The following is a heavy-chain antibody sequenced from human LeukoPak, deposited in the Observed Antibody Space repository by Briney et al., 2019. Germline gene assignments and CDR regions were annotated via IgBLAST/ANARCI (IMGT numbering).Heavy chain of an antibody. CDR1: GGSISSYF. CDR2: MHHSGSA. D-gene: IGHD1-26*01. V-gene: IGHV4-59*01. CDR3: ARDSPFGWDVLGDSFDS. Sequence: PSETLSLTCTVSGGSISSYFWSWVRQSPGKGLEWIGFMHHSGSANSNPSLKSRVTISMDTSKNQFSLKMSSVTAADTAVYYCARDSPFGWDVLGDSFDSWGQGTVVTVSS. J-gene: IGHJ3*02.